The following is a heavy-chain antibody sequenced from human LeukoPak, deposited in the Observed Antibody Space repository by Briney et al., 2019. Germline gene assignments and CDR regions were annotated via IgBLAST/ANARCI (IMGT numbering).Heavy chain of an antibody. V-gene: IGHV1-2*02. D-gene: IGHD2-2*01. CDR1: GYTFNGYY. CDR2: INPNSGGT. J-gene: IGHJ3*02. Sequence: ASVKVSCKASGYTFNGYYMHWVRQAPGQGLEWMGWINPNSGGTNYAQKFQGRFTMTRDTSITTAYMELSRLGSDDTAVYYCARTLGYCSSTSCYGGGYDAFDIWGQGTMDTVSS. CDR3: ARTLGYCSSTSCYGGGYDAFDI.